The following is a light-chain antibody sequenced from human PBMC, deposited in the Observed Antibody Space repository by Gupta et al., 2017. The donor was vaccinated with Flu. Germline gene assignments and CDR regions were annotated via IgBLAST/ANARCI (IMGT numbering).Light chain of an antibody. V-gene: IGKV1-9*01. CDR3: QQLYSSPRT. Sequence: DIQLTQSPSFLSASVGDRVTITCRASQGISSLLTWYQQKPGKAPKLLIYGASTLHSGVPSRFSGSGSGTEFTLTISSLQLEDLATYYCQQLYSSPRTFGDGTKVDAK. CDR2: GAS. J-gene: IGKJ3*01. CDR1: QGISSL.